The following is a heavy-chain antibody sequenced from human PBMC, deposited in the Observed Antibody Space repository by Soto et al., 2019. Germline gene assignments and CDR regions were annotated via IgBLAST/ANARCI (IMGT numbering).Heavy chain of an antibody. J-gene: IGHJ5*02. Sequence: SETLSLTCSVSVGSVSSSNWLSWVRQPPGKGLEWIGEIYHSGGTTYNPSLKSRATISVDKSENQFSLRLKSVTAADTAVYYCASVGSDYDNSGYYLPWGPGTLVTVSS. V-gene: IGHV4-4*02. D-gene: IGHD3-22*01. CDR1: VGSVSSSNW. CDR2: IYHSGGT. CDR3: ASVGSDYDNSGYYLP.